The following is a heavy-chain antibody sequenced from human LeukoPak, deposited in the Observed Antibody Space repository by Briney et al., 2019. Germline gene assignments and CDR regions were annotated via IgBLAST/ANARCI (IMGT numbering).Heavy chain of an antibody. Sequence: PSETLSLTCTVSGGSISSYYWSWIRQPPGKGLEWIGYIYYSGSTNYNPSLKSRVTISVDTSKNQFSLKLSSVTAADTAVYYCARDHYYDSSYYYYGMDVWGQGTTVTVSS. CDR2: IYYSGST. CDR3: ARDHYYDSSYYYYGMDV. J-gene: IGHJ6*02. V-gene: IGHV4-59*01. D-gene: IGHD3-22*01. CDR1: GGSISSYY.